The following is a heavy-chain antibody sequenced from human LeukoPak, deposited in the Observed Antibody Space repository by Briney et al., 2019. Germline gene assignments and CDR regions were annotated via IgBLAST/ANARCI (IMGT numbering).Heavy chain of an antibody. J-gene: IGHJ3*02. CDR1: GYSISSGYY. CDR3: AKPPGEGSRLDAFDI. D-gene: IGHD2-15*01. CDR2: IYHSGST. Sequence: KPSETLSLTCAVSGYSISSGYYWGWIRQPPGKGLEWIASIYHSGSTYYNPSLKSRVTISVDTSKNQFSLKLSSVTAADTAVYYCAKPPGEGSRLDAFDIWGQGTMVTVSS. V-gene: IGHV4-38-2*01.